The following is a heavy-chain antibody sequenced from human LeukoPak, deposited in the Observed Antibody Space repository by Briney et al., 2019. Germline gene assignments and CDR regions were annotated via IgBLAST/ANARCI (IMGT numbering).Heavy chain of an antibody. CDR3: ARDPSGYGDAFDI. V-gene: IGHV1-46*01. CDR2: INPSGGST. CDR1: GGTFSSYA. D-gene: IGHD5-18*01. J-gene: IGHJ3*02. Sequence: ASVKVSCKASGGTFSSYAISWVRQAPGQGLEWMGIINPSGGSTSYAQKFQGRVTMTRDTSTSTVYMELSSLRSEDTAVYYCARDPSGYGDAFDIWGQGTMVTVSS.